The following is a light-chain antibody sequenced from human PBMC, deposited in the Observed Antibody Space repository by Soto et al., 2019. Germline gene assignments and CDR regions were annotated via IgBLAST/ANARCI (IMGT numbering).Light chain of an antibody. CDR3: CSYAGSYSYV. CDR1: SSVVGGYNY. J-gene: IGLJ1*01. CDR2: DVS. V-gene: IGLV2-11*01. Sequence: QSVLPQPRSVSGSPGQSVTISCTGTSSVVGGYNYVSWYQQHPGKAPKLMIYDVSKRPSGVPDRFSGSKSGNTASLTISGLQAEDEADYYCCSYAGSYSYVFGTGTKVTVL.